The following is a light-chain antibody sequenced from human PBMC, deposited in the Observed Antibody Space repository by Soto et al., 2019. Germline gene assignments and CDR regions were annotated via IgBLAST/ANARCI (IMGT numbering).Light chain of an antibody. CDR3: QQYENYWT. Sequence: DIKMTQSPSTLSASVGDRVTVTCRASQSISSWLAWYQQKPGKAPKLLIYDASNLASGVPSRFSGSGSGTEFTLTISNLQPEDFATYYCQQYENYWTFAQGAKV. CDR2: DAS. J-gene: IGKJ1*01. V-gene: IGKV1-5*01. CDR1: QSISSW.